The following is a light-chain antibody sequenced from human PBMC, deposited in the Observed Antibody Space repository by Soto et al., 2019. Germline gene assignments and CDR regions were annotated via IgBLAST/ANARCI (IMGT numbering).Light chain of an antibody. V-gene: IGKV3-20*01. J-gene: IGKJ1*01. CDR1: HSVSSIY. CDR3: QQYGSSSWT. Sequence: EIVLTQSLGILSLSPGERATLSCRARHSVSSIYLAWYQQKPGQAPRLLIYGTSSSATPNPDRFSGSGSGTDFTPTISRLEPEDFAVYYCQQYGSSSWTFGQGTQVDI. CDR2: GTS.